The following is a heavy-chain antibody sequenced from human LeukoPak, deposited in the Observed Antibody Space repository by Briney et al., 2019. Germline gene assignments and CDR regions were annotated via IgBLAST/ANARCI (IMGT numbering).Heavy chain of an antibody. CDR1: GGTFSSYA. J-gene: IGHJ4*02. CDR3: ARGQIHYYDSSGYYGGHYFDY. Sequence: SVKVSCKASGGTFSSYAISWVRQAPGQGLEWMGRIIPILGIANYAQKFQGRVTITADKSTSTAYMELGSLRSEDTAVYYCARGQIHYYDSSGYYGGHYFDYWGQGTLVTVSS. V-gene: IGHV1-69*04. CDR2: IIPILGIA. D-gene: IGHD3-22*01.